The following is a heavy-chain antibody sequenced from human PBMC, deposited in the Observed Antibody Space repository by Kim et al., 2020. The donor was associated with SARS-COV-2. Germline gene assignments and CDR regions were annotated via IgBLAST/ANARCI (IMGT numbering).Heavy chain of an antibody. CDR3: ARATFQSINYYYYYGMDV. V-gene: IGHV3-53*01. J-gene: IGHJ6*02. D-gene: IGHD3-16*01. CDR2: IYSGGST. Sequence: GGSLRLSCAASGFTVSSNYMSWVRQAPGKGLEWVSVIYSGGSTYYADSVKGRFTISRDNSKNTLYLQMNSLRAEDTAVYYCARATFQSINYYYYYGMDVWGQGTTVTVSS. CDR1: GFTVSSNY.